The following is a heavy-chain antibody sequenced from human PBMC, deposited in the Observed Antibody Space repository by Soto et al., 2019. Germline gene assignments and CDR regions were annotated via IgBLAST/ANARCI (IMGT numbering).Heavy chain of an antibody. CDR3: ARCGRITIFGVVDY. D-gene: IGHD3-3*01. J-gene: IGHJ4*02. CDR1: GFTFSSHA. CDR2: ISYDGSNK. Sequence: QVQLVESGGGVVQPGRSLRLSCAASGFTFSSHAMHWVRQAPGKGLEWVAVISYDGSNKYYADSVKGRFTISSDNSKNTVYLQMNSLSAEDTSVYYCARCGRITIFGVVDYWGQGTLVTVSS. V-gene: IGHV3-30-3*01.